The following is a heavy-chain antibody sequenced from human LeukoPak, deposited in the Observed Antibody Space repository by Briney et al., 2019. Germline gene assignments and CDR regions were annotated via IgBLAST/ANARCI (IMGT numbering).Heavy chain of an antibody. D-gene: IGHD5-24*01. V-gene: IGHV3-7*04. CDR1: GLTFGDYW. J-gene: IGHJ6*02. Sequence: GGSLRLSCEASGLTFGDYWMTWVRQAPGKGPECVANIKQDGSETHYVDSVKGRFTIFRDNAKNSLSLQMNSLRDEDTAVYLCARADRRGGYNHYYYGMDVWGQGTTVTVSS. CDR3: ARADRRGGYNHYYYGMDV. CDR2: IKQDGSET.